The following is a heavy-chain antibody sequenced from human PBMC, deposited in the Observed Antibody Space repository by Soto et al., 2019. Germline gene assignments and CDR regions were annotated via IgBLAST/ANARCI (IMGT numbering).Heavy chain of an antibody. D-gene: IGHD3-3*01. Sequence: GGSLRLSCAASGFTFSSYAMSWVRQAPGKGLEWVSAISGSGGSTYYADSVKGRFTISRDNSKNTLYLQMNSLRAEDTAVYYCAKDGTHGSDFGRFDPWGQGTLVTVSS. CDR3: AKDGTHGSDFGRFDP. J-gene: IGHJ5*02. CDR2: ISGSGGST. CDR1: GFTFSSYA. V-gene: IGHV3-23*01.